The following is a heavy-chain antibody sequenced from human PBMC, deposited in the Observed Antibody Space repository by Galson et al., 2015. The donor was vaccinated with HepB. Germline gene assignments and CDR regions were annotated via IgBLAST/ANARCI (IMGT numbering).Heavy chain of an antibody. V-gene: IGHV3-23*01. J-gene: IGHJ4*02. CDR1: GFTFSNYA. Sequence: SLRLSCAASGFTFSNYAMGWVRQAPGKGLDWVSGISAGFTTYYADSAKGRFTISRDNSKNTLYLQMNSLKAEDTAVYYCAKDLWAKDNWAPTGDYWGQGTLVTVSS. CDR3: AKDLWAKDNWAPTGDY. CDR2: ISAGFTT. D-gene: IGHD1-1*01.